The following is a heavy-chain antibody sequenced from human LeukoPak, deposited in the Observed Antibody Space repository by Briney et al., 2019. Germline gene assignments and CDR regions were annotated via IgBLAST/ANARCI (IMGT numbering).Heavy chain of an antibody. V-gene: IGHV1-58*02. CDR1: GFTFTSSA. CDR3: AADRVVGYGRDV. CDR2: IVVGSGNT. Sequence: SVKVSCKASGFTFTSSAMQWVRQARRHRLEGIGWIVVGSGNTNYAQKFQERVTITRDMSTSTAYMELSSLRSEDPAVYYCAADRVVGYGRDVWGQGTTVTVSS. J-gene: IGHJ6*02. D-gene: IGHD2-15*01.